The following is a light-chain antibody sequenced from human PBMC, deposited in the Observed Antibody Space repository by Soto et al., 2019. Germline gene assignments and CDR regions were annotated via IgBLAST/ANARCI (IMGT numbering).Light chain of an antibody. J-gene: IGKJ2*01. V-gene: IGKV3-20*01. Sequence: EIVLTQSPGTLSLSPGERATLSCRASQSVTSSDLAWYQQKPGQAPRLLIYGVSNRATGIPDRFSGSGSGTDFSLTISRLEPEDFAVYICQQYGSPPPTFGQGTKLEI. CDR2: GVS. CDR3: QQYGSPPPT. CDR1: QSVTSSD.